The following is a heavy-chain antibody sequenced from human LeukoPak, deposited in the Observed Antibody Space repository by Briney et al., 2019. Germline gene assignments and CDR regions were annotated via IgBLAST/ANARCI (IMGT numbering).Heavy chain of an antibody. Sequence: ASVKVSCKASGYTFTGYYMHWVRQAPGQGLEWMGWINPNSGGTNYAQKFQGRVTMTRDTSISTAYMELSRLRSDDTAVYYCAREGWLFPGTFDYWGQGALVTVSS. V-gene: IGHV1-2*02. D-gene: IGHD3-9*01. J-gene: IGHJ4*02. CDR2: INPNSGGT. CDR3: AREGWLFPGTFDY. CDR1: GYTFTGYY.